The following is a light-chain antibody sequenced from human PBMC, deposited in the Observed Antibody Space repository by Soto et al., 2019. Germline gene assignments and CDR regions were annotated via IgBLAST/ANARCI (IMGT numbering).Light chain of an antibody. J-gene: IGKJ4*01. V-gene: IGKV3-15*01. CDR3: QQYDVWPALT. CDR1: QSVSSN. CDR2: GAF. Sequence: EIVMTQSPVTLSVSPGERVTLSCRASQSVSSNLAWYQQKPGQAPSLLIYGAFTRATGIPARFSGTGSGTEFILTISSLQSEDSAVYYCQQYDVWPALTFGGGTKVDIK.